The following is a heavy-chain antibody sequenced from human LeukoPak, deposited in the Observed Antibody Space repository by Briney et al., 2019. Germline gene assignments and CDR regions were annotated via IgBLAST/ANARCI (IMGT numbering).Heavy chain of an antibody. D-gene: IGHD3-9*01. CDR1: GFIFSSYG. V-gene: IGHV3-30*18. Sequence: GESLKISCAASGFIFSSYGMHWVRQAPGKGLEWVAVISYDGSNKYYADSVKGRFTISRDNSKNTLYLQMNSLRAEDTAVYYCAKDLVEDVTYYDILTGPDYYGMDVWGQGTTVTVSS. J-gene: IGHJ6*02. CDR2: ISYDGSNK. CDR3: AKDLVEDVTYYDILTGPDYYGMDV.